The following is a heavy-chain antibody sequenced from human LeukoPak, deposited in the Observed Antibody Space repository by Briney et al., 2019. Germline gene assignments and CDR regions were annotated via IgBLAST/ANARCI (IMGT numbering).Heavy chain of an antibody. J-gene: IGHJ6*02. Sequence: PGGSLRLSCAASGFTLSNAWMSWVRQAPGKGLEWVGRIKSKTDGGTTDYAAPVKGRFTISRDDSKNTLYLQMNSLKTEDTAVYYCTTAYSSGWYYYYYGMDVWGQGTTVTVSS. CDR3: TTAYSSGWYYYYYGMDV. V-gene: IGHV3-15*01. D-gene: IGHD6-19*01. CDR1: GFTLSNAW. CDR2: IKSKTDGGTT.